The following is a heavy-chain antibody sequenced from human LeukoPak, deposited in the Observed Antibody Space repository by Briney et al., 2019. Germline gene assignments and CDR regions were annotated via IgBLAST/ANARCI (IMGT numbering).Heavy chain of an antibody. J-gene: IGHJ4*02. Sequence: GGSLRLSCAASGFTFSSYSMNWVRQAPGKGLEWVSSISGGGGSIYYADSVKGRFIISRDNAKNSLYLQTSSLRADDTAVYYCARGLDLTGFDYWGQGTLVTVSS. V-gene: IGHV3-21*01. D-gene: IGHD3-16*01. CDR1: GFTFSSYS. CDR3: ARGLDLTGFDY. CDR2: ISGGGGSI.